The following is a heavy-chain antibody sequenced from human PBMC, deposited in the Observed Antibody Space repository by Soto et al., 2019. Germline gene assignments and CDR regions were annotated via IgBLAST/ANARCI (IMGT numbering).Heavy chain of an antibody. CDR1: GFTVSSNY. CDR2: IYSGGSI. Sequence: GGSLRLSCAASGFTVSSNYMSWVRQAPGKGLEWVSVIYSGGSIYYADSVKGRFTISRDNSKNTLYLQMNSLRAEDTAVYYCAKPQRRDRNYYDSSGYLLPPDAFDIWGQGTMVTVSS. J-gene: IGHJ3*02. CDR3: AKPQRRDRNYYDSSGYLLPPDAFDI. V-gene: IGHV3-66*04. D-gene: IGHD3-22*01.